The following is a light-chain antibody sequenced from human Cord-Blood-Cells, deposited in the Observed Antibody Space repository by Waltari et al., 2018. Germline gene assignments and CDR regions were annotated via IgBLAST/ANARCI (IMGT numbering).Light chain of an antibody. J-gene: IGLJ1*01. CDR1: SSDVGGYNY. CDR2: DVS. Sequence: QSALTQPASVSGSPGQSITISCTGTSSDVGGYNYVPWYQKHPGKAPKLMIYDVSKRPSGVSNRFSGSKSGNTASLTISGLQAEDEADYYCSSYTSSSTYVFGTGTKVTVL. V-gene: IGLV2-14*01. CDR3: SSYTSSSTYV.